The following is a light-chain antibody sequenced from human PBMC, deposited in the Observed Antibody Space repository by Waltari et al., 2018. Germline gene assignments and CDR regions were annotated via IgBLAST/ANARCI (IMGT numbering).Light chain of an antibody. CDR2: KVS. CDR1: QSLGNTY. J-gene: IGKJ2*01. Sequence: DVVLTQSPLSLPVTLGQPASISCRSSQSLGNTYLNWFQQRPGQSPRRLIYKVSNRDSGVPDRFSGSGSGTVFTLEISRVEAEYVGVYYCMQGTHWPYTFGQGTKLEIK. V-gene: IGKV2-30*01. CDR3: MQGTHWPYT.